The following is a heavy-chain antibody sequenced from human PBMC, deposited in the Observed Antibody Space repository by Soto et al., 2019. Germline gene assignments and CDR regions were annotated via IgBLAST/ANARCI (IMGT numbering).Heavy chain of an antibody. CDR3: ARGEGIYCSSTSCYFENSYYYYYMDV. Sequence: GASVKVSCKASGYTFFNYGISWVRQAPGQGLEWMGWISADNANTKYSQKFQGRVTITRDTSASTAYMELSSLRSEDTAVYYCARGEGIYCSSTSCYFENSYYYYYMDVWGKGTTVTVSS. CDR2: ISADNANT. D-gene: IGHD2-2*01. V-gene: IGHV1-18*01. CDR1: GYTFFNYG. J-gene: IGHJ6*03.